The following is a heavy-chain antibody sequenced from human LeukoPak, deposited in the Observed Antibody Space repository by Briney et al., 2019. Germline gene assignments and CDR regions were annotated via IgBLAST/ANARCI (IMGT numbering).Heavy chain of an antibody. Sequence: GGSLRLSCAASGFPFSTYALHWVRQAPGKGLEWLAVFSSDGISQYYAGSVKGRFAISKDNSRNTLYLQMNSLRTEDTAVYYCTRGRAETGTTWLIDDWGQGTLVTVSS. CDR2: FSSDGISQ. D-gene: IGHD1-1*01. V-gene: IGHV3-30*09. J-gene: IGHJ4*02. CDR1: GFPFSTYA. CDR3: TRGRAETGTTWLIDD.